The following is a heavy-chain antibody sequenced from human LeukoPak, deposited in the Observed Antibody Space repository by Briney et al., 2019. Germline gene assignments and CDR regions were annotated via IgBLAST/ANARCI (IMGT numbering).Heavy chain of an antibody. Sequence: AASVKVSCKASGGTFIRYSISWVRQAPGQGGEWMGRIIPIYKTTNYAPKFQGRVTFSTEEYTTTAYMELSSLRSEDTAVYYCARCPYNYYDYSGHHLPDYWGQGTLVTVSS. V-gene: IGHV1-69*05. CDR1: GGTFIRYS. CDR2: IIPIYKTT. J-gene: IGHJ4*02. D-gene: IGHD3-22*01. CDR3: ARCPYNYYDYSGHHLPDY.